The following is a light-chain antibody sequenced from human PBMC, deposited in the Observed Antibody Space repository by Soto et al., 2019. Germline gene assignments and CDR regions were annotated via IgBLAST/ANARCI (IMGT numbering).Light chain of an antibody. CDR3: QQYGSSIT. CDR1: QSVNSD. CDR2: HAS. J-gene: IGKJ4*01. Sequence: EIVMTQSPATLSVSPGERATLSCRASQSVNSDLAWYQQKPGQAPRLLIYHASSRATGIPDRFSGSGSWADFTLTISRLEPEDFAVYYCQQYGSSITFGGGTKVEIK. V-gene: IGKV3-20*01.